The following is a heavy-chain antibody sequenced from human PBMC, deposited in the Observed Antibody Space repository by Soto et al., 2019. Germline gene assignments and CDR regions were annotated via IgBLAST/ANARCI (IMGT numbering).Heavy chain of an antibody. Sequence: SVTKSLTCLVSDDSISSSSDYWGWIRQPPGKGLEWIGSIYYSGRTYYNPSFKSRVTISIDTSKNQFSLKLSSVTATDTAGDYCARQRTTVVTQAYFDHWGQGALV. J-gene: IGHJ4*02. CDR3: ARQRTTVVTQAYFDH. D-gene: IGHD2-21*02. V-gene: IGHV4-39*01. CDR1: DDSISSSSDY. CDR2: IYYSGRT.